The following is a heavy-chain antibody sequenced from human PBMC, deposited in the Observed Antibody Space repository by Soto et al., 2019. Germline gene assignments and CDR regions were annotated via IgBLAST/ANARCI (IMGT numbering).Heavy chain of an antibody. Sequence: QVQLVESGGGVVQPGRSLRLSCAASGFSFSSYGMHWVRQAPGKGLEWVAVISYDGSNKFYPDSVEGRFTISRDNSKNTLYLQMNSLRAEDTAVYYCGKDTFGITIVRGGPGMDVWGQGTTVTVSS. CDR1: GFSFSSYG. V-gene: IGHV3-30*18. CDR2: ISYDGSNK. J-gene: IGHJ6*02. D-gene: IGHD3-10*01. CDR3: GKDTFGITIVRGGPGMDV.